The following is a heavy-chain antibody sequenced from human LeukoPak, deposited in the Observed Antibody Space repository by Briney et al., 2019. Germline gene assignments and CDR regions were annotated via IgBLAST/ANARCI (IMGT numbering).Heavy chain of an antibody. CDR3: ARVSLWRSGSKGMDV. D-gene: IGHD3-22*01. CDR1: GYTFTSYY. Sequence: ASVKVSCKASGYTFTSYYMHWVRQAPGQGLEWMGWINPNSGGTNYAQKFQGRVTMTRDTSISTAYMELSRLRSDDTAVYYCARVSLWRSGSKGMDVWGQGTTVTVSS. J-gene: IGHJ6*02. CDR2: INPNSGGT. V-gene: IGHV1-2*02.